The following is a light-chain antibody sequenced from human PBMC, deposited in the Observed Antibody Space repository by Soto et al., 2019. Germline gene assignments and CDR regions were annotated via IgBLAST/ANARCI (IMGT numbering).Light chain of an antibody. J-gene: IGKJ1*01. CDR1: QSISSN. V-gene: IGKV3-15*01. CDR3: QQYNNWPWT. CDR2: DAS. Sequence: EIAMTQSPASLSVSPGKRATLSCRASQSISSNLAWYQQKPGQAPRLLIYDASTRATGIPARFSGSGSGTEFSLTISSLQSEDSAVYFCQQYNNWPWTFGQGTKVDIK.